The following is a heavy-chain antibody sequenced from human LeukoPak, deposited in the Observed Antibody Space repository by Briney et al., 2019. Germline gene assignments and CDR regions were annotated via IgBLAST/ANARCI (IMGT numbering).Heavy chain of an antibody. CDR2: IYYSGST. Sequence: LRLSCAASGFTFSSYEMNWVRQPPGKGLEWIGYIYYSGSTYYKSSLESRLTISIDTSKNQFSLKLSSVTAADTAVYYCARETTYYDILTGYPTFPGFDYWGQGTLVTVSS. CDR1: GFTFSSYEMN. D-gene: IGHD3-9*01. J-gene: IGHJ4*02. V-gene: IGHV4-30-4*08. CDR3: ARETTYYDILTGYPTFPGFDY.